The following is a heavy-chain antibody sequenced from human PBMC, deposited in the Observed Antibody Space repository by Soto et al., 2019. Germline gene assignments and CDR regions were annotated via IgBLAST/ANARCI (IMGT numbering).Heavy chain of an antibody. CDR3: ASRSSGWYFDY. J-gene: IGHJ4*02. Sequence: GGSLRLSCAASGFTFSSYAMNWVRQAPGKGLEWVSVISGSGGSAYYADSVKGRFTISRDNSKNTLYLQMNSLRADDTAVYYCASRSSGWYFDYWGQGTLVTVSS. D-gene: IGHD6-19*01. V-gene: IGHV3-23*01. CDR1: GFTFSSYA. CDR2: ISGSGGSA.